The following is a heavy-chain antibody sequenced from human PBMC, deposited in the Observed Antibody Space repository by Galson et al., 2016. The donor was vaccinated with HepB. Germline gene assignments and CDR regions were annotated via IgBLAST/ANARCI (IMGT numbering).Heavy chain of an antibody. J-gene: IGHJ4*02. Sequence: SLRLSCAASGFSLETYVMSWVRQAPGKGLEWVSFICGSGGSKHYADSVRGRFSVSRDNAQNILYLEMNSLRTEDTALYYCAKALMYDYDSSGWALDQWGRGTLVSVSS. CDR2: ICGSGGSK. CDR3: AKALMYDYDSSGWALDQ. V-gene: IGHV3-23*01. CDR1: GFSLETYV. D-gene: IGHD3-22*01.